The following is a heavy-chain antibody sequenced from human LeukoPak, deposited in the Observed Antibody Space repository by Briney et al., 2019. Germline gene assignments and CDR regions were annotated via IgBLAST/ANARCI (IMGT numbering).Heavy chain of an antibody. J-gene: IGHJ5*02. CDR1: GGSISSYY. V-gene: IGHV4-59*01. Sequence: NPSETLSLTCAVSGGSISSYYWSWIRQSPGKGLECIGYIHYTGSTNYDPSLKSRVTISVETSNNQFSLKLKSVTAADTAVYYCARGGYYGSGNDFRFDPWGQGTLVTVSS. CDR3: ARGGYYGSGNDFRFDP. D-gene: IGHD3-10*01. CDR2: IHYTGST.